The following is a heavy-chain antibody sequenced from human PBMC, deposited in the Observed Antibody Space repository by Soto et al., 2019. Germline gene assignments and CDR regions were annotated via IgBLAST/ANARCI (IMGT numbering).Heavy chain of an antibody. D-gene: IGHD3-3*01. J-gene: IGHJ6*02. CDR1: GFTFDDYA. V-gene: IGHV3-9*01. CDR3: AEDLGLWRGVDV. CDR2: ISWNSGRI. Sequence: GGSLRLSCAASGFTFDDYAMHWVRQAPGKGLEWVSSISWNSGRIGYADSVKGRFTISRDKAKNYLYPQMNSLRAEDTDLYYCAEDLGLWRGVDVWGQGTTVTVS.